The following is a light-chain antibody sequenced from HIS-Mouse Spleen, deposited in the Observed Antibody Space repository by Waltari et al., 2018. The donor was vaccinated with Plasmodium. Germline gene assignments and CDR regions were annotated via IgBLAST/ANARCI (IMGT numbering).Light chain of an antibody. V-gene: IGLV3-27*01. CDR2: KDS. J-gene: IGLJ3*02. Sequence: SYELTQPSSVSVSPGQTARITCSGDVLAKKYARGFQQKPGQAPVRVIYKDSERPSGIPERFSGSSSGTTVTLTISGAQVEDEADYYCYSAADNNWVFGGGTKLTVL. CDR3: YSAADNNWV. CDR1: VLAKKY.